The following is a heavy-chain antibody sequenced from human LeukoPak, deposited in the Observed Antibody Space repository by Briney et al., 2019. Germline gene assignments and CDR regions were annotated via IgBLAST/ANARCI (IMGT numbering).Heavy chain of an antibody. J-gene: IGHJ6*02. V-gene: IGHV1-69*13. CDR2: IIPIFGTT. CDR3: ASRYCGSANCQWGDYYYYGMDG. Sequence: ASVKVSCKASGGTLSSYAISWVRQAPGQGLEWMGGIIPIFGTTKYSQKFQGRVTITAAESTATGFMDLNSLTSDDTAVYYCASRYCGSANCQWGDYYYYGMDGWGQGTTVTVSS. D-gene: IGHD2-2*01. CDR1: GGTLSSYA.